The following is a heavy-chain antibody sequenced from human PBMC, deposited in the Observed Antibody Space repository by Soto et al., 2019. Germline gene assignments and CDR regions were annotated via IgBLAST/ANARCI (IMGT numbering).Heavy chain of an antibody. D-gene: IGHD3-22*01. Sequence: LSLTCTVSGGSISSSSYYWGWIRQPPGKGLEWIGSIYYSGSTYYNPSLKSRVTISVDTSKNQFSLKLSSVTAADTAVYYCARLPYYYDSSGYCDYWGQGTLVTVSS. CDR3: ARLPYYYDSSGYCDY. J-gene: IGHJ4*02. V-gene: IGHV4-39*01. CDR1: GGSISSSSYY. CDR2: IYYSGST.